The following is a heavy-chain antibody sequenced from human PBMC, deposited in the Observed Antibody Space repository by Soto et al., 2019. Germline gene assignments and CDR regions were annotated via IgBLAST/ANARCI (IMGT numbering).Heavy chain of an antibody. V-gene: IGHV3-23*01. Sequence: GGSLRVSCVASGFTFSTYTRSWVRPATGKGLEWVSVISGSGGSSGPSYADSVQGRFSISRDNTRNTLYLQMNSLRGEDTAMYCCAKARCSTANCYVPEYWGQGTRVTVSS. D-gene: IGHD2-2*01. J-gene: IGHJ4*02. CDR3: AKARCSTANCYVPEY. CDR1: GFTFSTYT. CDR2: ISGSGGSSGP.